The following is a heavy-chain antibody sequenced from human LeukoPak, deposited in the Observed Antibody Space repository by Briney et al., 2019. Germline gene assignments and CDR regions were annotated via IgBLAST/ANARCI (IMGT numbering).Heavy chain of an antibody. V-gene: IGHV4-59*12. J-gene: IGHJ3*02. Sequence: SETLSLTCSVSGGSISSYYWSWIRQPPGKGLEWIGYIYYTGSTNYNPSLKSRVTISVDTSKNQFSLKLSSVTAADTAVYYCARDHKEWLRFAFGIWGQGTMVTVSS. D-gene: IGHD5-12*01. CDR3: ARDHKEWLRFAFGI. CDR2: IYYTGST. CDR1: GGSISSYY.